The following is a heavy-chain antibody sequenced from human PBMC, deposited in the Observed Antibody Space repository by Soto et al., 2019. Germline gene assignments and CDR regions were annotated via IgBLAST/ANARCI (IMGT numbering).Heavy chain of an antibody. Sequence: QITLKESGPTLVKPTQTLTLTCTFSGFSLSTSGVGVGWIRQPPGKALEWLALIYWDDDKRYSPSLKSRLTITKDTSKNQVVLTMTNMDPVVTATYYCAHRGYITMIRGDAFDIWGQGTMFTVSS. CDR2: IYWDDDK. CDR1: GFSLSTSGVG. V-gene: IGHV2-5*02. D-gene: IGHD3-22*01. J-gene: IGHJ3*02. CDR3: AHRGYITMIRGDAFDI.